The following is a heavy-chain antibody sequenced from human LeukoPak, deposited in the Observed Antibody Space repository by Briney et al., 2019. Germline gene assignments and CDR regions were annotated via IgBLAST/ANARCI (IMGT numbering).Heavy chain of an antibody. Sequence: PSETLSLTCTVSGDSISSYYWSWIRQPPGKGLEWIGEINHSGSTNYNPSLKSRVTISVDTSKNQFSLKLSSVTAADTAVYYCARGARSGTPWFYWGQGTLVTVSS. V-gene: IGHV4-34*01. J-gene: IGHJ4*02. CDR1: GDSISSYY. D-gene: IGHD2-2*01. CDR3: ARGARSGTPWFY. CDR2: INHSGST.